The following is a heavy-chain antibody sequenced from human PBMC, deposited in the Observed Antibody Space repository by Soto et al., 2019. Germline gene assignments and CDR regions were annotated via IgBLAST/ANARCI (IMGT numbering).Heavy chain of an antibody. CDR1: GYTFTSYG. CDR2: ISAYNGNT. Sequence: VASVKVSCKASGYTFTSYGISWVRQAPGQGLEWMGWISAYNGNTNYAQKLQGRVTMTTDTSTSTAYMELRSLRSDDTAVYYCARVQDFWSGYYCLDYWGQGTLVTVSS. J-gene: IGHJ4*02. D-gene: IGHD3-3*01. CDR3: ARVQDFWSGYYCLDY. V-gene: IGHV1-18*01.